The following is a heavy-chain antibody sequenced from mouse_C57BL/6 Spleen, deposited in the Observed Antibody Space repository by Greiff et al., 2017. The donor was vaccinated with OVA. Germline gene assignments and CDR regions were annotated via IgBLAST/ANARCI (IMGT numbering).Heavy chain of an antibody. CDR1: GFTFSSYA. CDR3: TREIYYDYGAWFAY. J-gene: IGHJ3*01. D-gene: IGHD2-4*01. CDR2: ISSGGDYI. Sequence: EVMLVESGEGLVKPGGSLKLSCAASGFTFSSYAMSWVRQTPEKRLEWVAYISSGGDYIYYADTVKGRFTISRDNARNTLYLQMSSLKSEDTAMYYCTREIYYDYGAWFAYWGQGTLVTVSA. V-gene: IGHV5-9-1*02.